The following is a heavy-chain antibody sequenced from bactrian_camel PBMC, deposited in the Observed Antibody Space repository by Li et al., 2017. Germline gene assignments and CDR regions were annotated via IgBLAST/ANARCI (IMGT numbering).Heavy chain of an antibody. CDR1: GYTYTTLFY. Sequence: QLVESGGGSVQAGGSLRLSCAASGYTYTTLFYMGWFRQDPGKEREGVASFRFDDGNTYYADSVKGRFTISRDNAKSTLYLQLNSLKTEDTAVYYCAKGRPRLGLVAADLDRGQGTQVTVS. D-gene: IGHD7*01. CDR3: AKGRPRLGLVAADLD. J-gene: IGHJ4*01. CDR2: FRFDDGNT. V-gene: IGHV3S28*01.